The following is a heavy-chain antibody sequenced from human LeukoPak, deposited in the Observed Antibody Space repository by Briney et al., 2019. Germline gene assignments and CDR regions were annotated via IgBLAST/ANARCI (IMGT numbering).Heavy chain of an antibody. CDR1: GFTFSSYA. CDR3: ARMPLGYCSGGSCGGLQH. CDR2: ISGSGGST. Sequence: GGSLRLSCAASGFTFSSYAMSWVRQAPGKGLEWVSAISGSGGSTYYADTVKGRFTISRDNSKNTLYLQMNGLRAEDTAVYYCARMPLGYCSGGSCGGLQHWGQGTLVTVSS. V-gene: IGHV3-23*01. D-gene: IGHD2-15*01. J-gene: IGHJ1*01.